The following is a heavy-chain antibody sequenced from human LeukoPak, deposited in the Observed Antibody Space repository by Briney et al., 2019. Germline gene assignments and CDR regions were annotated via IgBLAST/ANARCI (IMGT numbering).Heavy chain of an antibody. CDR2: ISYDGSNK. D-gene: IGHD3-22*01. CDR3: ARGNTYYYDSSGYSDY. J-gene: IGHJ4*02. CDR1: GFTFSSYA. Sequence: PGGSLRLSCAASGFTFSSYAMHWVRQAPGKGLEWVAVISYDGSNKYYADSVKGRFTISRDNSKNTLYLQMNSLRAEDTAVYYCARGNTYYYDSSGYSDYWGQGTLVTVSS. V-gene: IGHV3-30-3*01.